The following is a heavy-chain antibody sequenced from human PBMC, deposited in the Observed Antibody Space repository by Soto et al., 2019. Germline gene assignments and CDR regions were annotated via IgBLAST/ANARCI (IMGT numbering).Heavy chain of an antibody. D-gene: IGHD1-20*01. CDR3: ARAAVARITGTTGGLD. Sequence: PGGSLRLSCAASGFTFSSYSMNWVRQAPGKGLEWVSSISSSSSYIYYADSVKGRFTISRDNAKNSLYLQMNSLRAEDTAVYYCARAAVARITGTTGGLDWGQGTLVTVYS. V-gene: IGHV3-21*01. CDR2: ISSSSSYI. CDR1: GFTFSSYS. J-gene: IGHJ4*02.